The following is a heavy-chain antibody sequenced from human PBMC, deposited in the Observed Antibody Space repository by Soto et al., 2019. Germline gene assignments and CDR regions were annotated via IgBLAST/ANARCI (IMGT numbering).Heavy chain of an antibody. CDR3: AKVRVDLWFGELFSCDY. CDR2: ISYDGSNK. J-gene: IGHJ4*02. D-gene: IGHD3-10*01. Sequence: GGSLRLSCAASGFTFSSYGMHWVRQAPGKGLEWVAVISYDGSNKYYADSVKGRFTISRDNSKNTLYLQMNSLRAEDTAVYYCAKVRVDLWFGELFSCDYWGQGTLVTVSS. CDR1: GFTFSSYG. V-gene: IGHV3-30*18.